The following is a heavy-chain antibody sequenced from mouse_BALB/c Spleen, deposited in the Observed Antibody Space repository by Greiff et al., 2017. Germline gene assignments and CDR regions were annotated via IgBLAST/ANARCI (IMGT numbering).Heavy chain of an antibody. J-gene: IGHJ4*01. CDR3: ARASSPLAMDY. CDR1: GFTFSSYA. Sequence: EVQGVESGGGLVKPGGSLKLSCAASGFTFSSYAMSWVRQSPEKRLEWVAEISSGGSYTYYPDTVTGRFTISRDNAKNTLYLEMSSLRSEDTAMYYCARASSPLAMDYWGQGTSVTVSS. D-gene: IGHD1-1*01. V-gene: IGHV5-9-4*01. CDR2: ISSGGSYT.